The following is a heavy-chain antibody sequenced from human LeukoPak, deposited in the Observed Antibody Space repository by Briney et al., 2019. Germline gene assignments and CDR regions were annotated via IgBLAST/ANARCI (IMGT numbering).Heavy chain of an antibody. V-gene: IGHV4-59*08. Sequence: PSETLSLTCTVCGGFINSYHWSWLRQPRGGGLVGVGYIYYSGNTNYSPSLKSRVTISVDTSKNQFSLKLSSVTAADTAVYYCARLAYCGGDCYSEGNWFDPWGQGTLVTVSS. CDR2: IYYSGNT. J-gene: IGHJ5*02. CDR1: GGFINSYH. CDR3: ARLAYCGGDCYSEGNWFDP. D-gene: IGHD2-21*02.